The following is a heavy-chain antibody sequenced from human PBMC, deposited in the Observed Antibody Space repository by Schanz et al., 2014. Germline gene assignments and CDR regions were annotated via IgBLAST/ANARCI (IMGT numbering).Heavy chain of an antibody. CDR1: GFTFNDYA. CDR3: AKGQGAVINNWYFDL. Sequence: QVQLVESGGGVVQPGRSLKLSCAASGFTFNDYAMHWVRQAPGKGLEWVAVIWYDGSNEYYADSVKGRFTISRDNSKNTLSLQMNSLSADDTAVYYCAKGQGAVINNWYFDLWGRGTLVTVSS. V-gene: IGHV3-33*06. CDR2: IWYDGSNE. J-gene: IGHJ2*01. D-gene: IGHD2-21*01.